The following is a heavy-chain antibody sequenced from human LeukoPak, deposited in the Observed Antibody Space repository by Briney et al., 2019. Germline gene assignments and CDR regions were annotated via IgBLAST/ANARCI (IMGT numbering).Heavy chain of an antibody. CDR2: INHSGST. Sequence: PSETLSLTCTVSGGSISSSSYYWGWIRQPPGKGLEWIGEINHSGSTNYNPSLKSRVTISVDTSKNQFSLKLSSVTAADTAVYYCARVRYSSGWSLIDYWGQGTLVTVSS. CDR1: GGSISSSSYY. D-gene: IGHD6-19*01. J-gene: IGHJ4*02. CDR3: ARVRYSSGWSLIDY. V-gene: IGHV4-39*07.